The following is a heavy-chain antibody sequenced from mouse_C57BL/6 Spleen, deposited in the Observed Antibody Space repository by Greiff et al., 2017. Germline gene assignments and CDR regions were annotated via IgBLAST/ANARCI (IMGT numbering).Heavy chain of an antibody. J-gene: IGHJ4*01. CDR2: IYPGSGST. Sequence: QVQLQQPGAELVKPGASVKMSCKASGYTFTSYWLTWVKPRPGQGLEWIGDIYPGSGSTNYNEKFKSKATLTVDTSSSTAYMQLSSLTSEDSAVYYCERKRGLRDAMDYWGQGTSVTVAS. V-gene: IGHV1-55*01. CDR3: ERKRGLRDAMDY. D-gene: IGHD3-1*01. CDR1: GYTFTSYW.